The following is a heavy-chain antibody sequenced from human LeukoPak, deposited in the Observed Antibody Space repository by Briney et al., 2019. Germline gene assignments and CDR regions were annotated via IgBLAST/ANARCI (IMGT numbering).Heavy chain of an antibody. CDR1: AYTFTSYG. Sequence: ASVKVSCKSSAYTFTSYGINWVRQATGQGLEWMGWMNPNSGNTGYSQKFQGRVTMTRNISIITAYMELSSLRSEDTAVYYCARGQKYYDILTCYYDFDYWGQGTLVTVSS. D-gene: IGHD3-9*01. CDR2: MNPNSGNT. V-gene: IGHV1-8*01. J-gene: IGHJ4*02. CDR3: ARGQKYYDILTCYYDFDY.